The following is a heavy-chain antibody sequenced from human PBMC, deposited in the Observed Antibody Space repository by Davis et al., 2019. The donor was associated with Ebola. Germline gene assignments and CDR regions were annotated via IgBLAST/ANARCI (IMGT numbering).Heavy chain of an antibody. J-gene: IGHJ4*02. V-gene: IGHV1-8*02. CDR3: ARGGVAYSDLDY. CDR2: MNPNSGST. D-gene: IGHD2-21*01. CDR1: GYTFTNYG. Sequence: ASVKVSCKASGYTFTNYGITWVRQAPGQGLEWMGWMNPNSGSTGYAQKFQGRVTMTRENSMSTAYMELSSLRSEDTAVYFCARGGVAYSDLDYWGQGTLVAVSS.